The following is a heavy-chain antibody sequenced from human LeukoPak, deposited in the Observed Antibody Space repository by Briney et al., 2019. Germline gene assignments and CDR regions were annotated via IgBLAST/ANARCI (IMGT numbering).Heavy chain of an antibody. CDR2: INPSGGST. D-gene: IGHD3-3*01. CDR1: GYTFTSYY. Sequence: ASVKVSCKASGYTFTSYYMHWVRQAPGQGLEWMGIINPSGGSTSYAQKFQGRVTMTRDTSTSTVYMELSSLRSEDTAVYYCARDGTWDRMFGSGSGRWFDPWGQGTLVTVSS. J-gene: IGHJ5*02. V-gene: IGHV1-46*01. CDR3: ARDGTWDRMFGSGSGRWFDP.